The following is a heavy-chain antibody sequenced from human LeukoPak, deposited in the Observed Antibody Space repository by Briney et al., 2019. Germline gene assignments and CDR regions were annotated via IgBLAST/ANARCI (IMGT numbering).Heavy chain of an antibody. CDR2: ITSNSKYI. J-gene: IGHJ4*02. V-gene: IGHV3-21*01. Sequence: PGRSLRLSCAASGFTFSSYAMHWVRQAPGKGLEWISSITSNSKYIFYADSLKGRFTISRDNAENSVYLQMNSLRAEDTAVYYCARDSPPDYWGQGTLVTVSS. CDR1: GFTFSSYA. CDR3: ARDSPPDY.